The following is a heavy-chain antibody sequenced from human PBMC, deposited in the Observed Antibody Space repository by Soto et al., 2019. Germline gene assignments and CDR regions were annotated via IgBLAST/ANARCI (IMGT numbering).Heavy chain of an antibody. Sequence: QVQLQESGPGLVKPSETLSLTCTVSGGSISSYYWSWIRKPPGKGLEWIGYIDYRGPTNFNPSLTSRATISLDTSKNQFSLKVTSLTAADTAVYYCATYSDYYRYFQHWGQGTLVTVSS. CDR1: GGSISSYY. V-gene: IGHV4-59*01. D-gene: IGHD1-26*01. CDR2: IDYRGPT. CDR3: ATYSDYYRYFQH. J-gene: IGHJ1*01.